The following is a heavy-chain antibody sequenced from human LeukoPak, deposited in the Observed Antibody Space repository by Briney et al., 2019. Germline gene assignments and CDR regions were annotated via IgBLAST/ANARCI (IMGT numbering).Heavy chain of an antibody. CDR1: GFTFSSYS. V-gene: IGHV3-21*01. CDR2: ISSSSSYI. Sequence: GGSLRLSCAASGFTFSSYSMNWVRQAPGKGLEWVSSISSSSSYIYYADSVKGRFTISRDNAKNSLYLQMNSLRAEDTAVYYCATIWSGEEGIDYWGQGTLVTVSS. D-gene: IGHD3-10*01. CDR3: ATIWSGEEGIDY. J-gene: IGHJ4*02.